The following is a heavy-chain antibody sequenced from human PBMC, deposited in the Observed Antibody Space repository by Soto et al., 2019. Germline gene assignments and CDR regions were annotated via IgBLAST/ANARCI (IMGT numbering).Heavy chain of an antibody. CDR1: GFTFSNYW. CDR3: ARVWNDGRFDY. J-gene: IGHJ4*02. Sequence: GGSLRLSCAASGFTFSNYWMTWVRQAPGKGLEWVASINQNGGAMHYVDSVKGRFTVSRDNAKNSLYLQVNSLRAEDTAVFYCARVWNDGRFDYWGQGTLVTVSS. D-gene: IGHD1-1*01. CDR2: INQNGGAM. V-gene: IGHV3-7*01.